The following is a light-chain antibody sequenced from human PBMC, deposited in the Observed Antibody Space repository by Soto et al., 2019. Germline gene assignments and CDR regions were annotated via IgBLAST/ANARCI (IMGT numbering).Light chain of an antibody. V-gene: IGKV3-15*01. J-gene: IGKJ2*01. Sequence: EIVMTQSPASLSVSTGDGATLSCCASQSVDSNLAWYQQKPGQGPRLLIHGASTRADGVPARFSGSGSGTDFTLTISSLQSEDFAVYYCQQYHNWPPQYTFGQGTKLQIK. CDR2: GAS. CDR3: QQYHNWPPQYT. CDR1: QSVDSN.